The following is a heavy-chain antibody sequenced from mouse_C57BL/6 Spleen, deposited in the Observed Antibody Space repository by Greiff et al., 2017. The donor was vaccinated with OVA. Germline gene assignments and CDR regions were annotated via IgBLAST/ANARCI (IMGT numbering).Heavy chain of an antibody. D-gene: IGHD2-4*01. J-gene: IGHJ3*01. CDR3: TRFSDYDYRAWFAY. V-gene: IGHV1-15*01. CDR2: IDPETGGT. CDR1: GYTFTDYE. Sequence: VQLQQSGAELVRPGASVTLSCKASGYTFTDYEMHWVKQTPVHGLEWIGAIDPETGGTAYNQKFKGKAILTADKSSSTAYMELRSLTSEDSAVYYCTRFSDYDYRAWFAYWGQGTLVTVSA.